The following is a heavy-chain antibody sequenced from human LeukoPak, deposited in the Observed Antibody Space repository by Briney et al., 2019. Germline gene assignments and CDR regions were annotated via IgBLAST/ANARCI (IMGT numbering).Heavy chain of an antibody. CDR2: INPNSGGT. V-gene: IGHV1-2*02. CDR1: GYTFTGYY. J-gene: IGHJ6*03. D-gene: IGHD3-9*01. Sequence: GASVKVSCKASGYTFTGYYMHWVRQAPGQGLEWKGWINPNSGGTNYAQKFQGRVTMTRDTSISTAYMELSRLRSEDTAVYYCARENGSGSSARGYFDWLRRSGYMDVWGKGTTVTVSS. CDR3: ARENGSGSSARGYFDWLRRSGYMDV.